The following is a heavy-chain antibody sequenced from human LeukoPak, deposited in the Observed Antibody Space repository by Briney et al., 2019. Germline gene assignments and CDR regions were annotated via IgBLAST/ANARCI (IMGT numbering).Heavy chain of an antibody. D-gene: IGHD6-13*01. CDR3: ARGAIAAAGNDY. CDR2: IIPIFGTA. V-gene: IGHV1-69*13. J-gene: IGHJ4*02. Sequence: GASVKVSCKASGGTFSSYAISWVRQAPGQGLEWMGGIIPIFGTANYAQKFQGRVTIAADESTSTAYMELSSLRSEDTAVYYCARGAIAAAGNDYWGQGTLVTVSS. CDR1: GGTFSSYA.